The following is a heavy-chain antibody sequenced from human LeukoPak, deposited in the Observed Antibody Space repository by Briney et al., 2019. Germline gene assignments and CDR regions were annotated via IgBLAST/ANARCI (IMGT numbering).Heavy chain of an antibody. CDR3: ARDSSQSHSNWFDP. D-gene: IGHD2/OR15-2a*01. CDR2: ISSIGSTI. CDR1: AFTFSSYE. J-gene: IGHJ5*02. V-gene: IGHV3-48*03. Sequence: SGGSLRLSCAASAFTFSSYEMNWVRQAPGKGLEWVSYISSIGSTIYYADSVKGRFTISTDNAKNSLYLQMDGLRAEDTAVYYWARDSSQSHSNWFDPWGQGTLVTVSS.